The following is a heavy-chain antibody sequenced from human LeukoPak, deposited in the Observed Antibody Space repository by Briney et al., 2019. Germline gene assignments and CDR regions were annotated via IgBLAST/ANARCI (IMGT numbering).Heavy chain of an antibody. V-gene: IGHV1-69*02. CDR1: GGTFSSYT. CDR2: IIPILGIA. D-gene: IGHD2-8*01. Sequence: VASVKVSCKASGGTFSSYTISWVRQAPGQGLEWMGRIIPILGIANYAQKFQGRVTITADKSTSTAYMELSSLRSEDTAVYYCASFGLYRPGFDLWGRGTLVTVSS. CDR3: ASFGLYRPGFDL. J-gene: IGHJ2*01.